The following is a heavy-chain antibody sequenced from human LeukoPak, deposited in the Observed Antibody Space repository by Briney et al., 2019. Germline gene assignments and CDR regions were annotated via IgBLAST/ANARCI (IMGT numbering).Heavy chain of an antibody. Sequence: GGSLRLSCAASAFSFTSYAMHWLRQAPGKGLEWVAVISYDGSNKYYADSVKGRFTISKETSKNILYLQMNSLRVEDTAIYYCAKRGSKADIDNWGQGTLVTVSS. CDR1: AFSFTSYA. V-gene: IGHV3-33*05. CDR3: AKRGSKADIDN. CDR2: ISYDGSNK. J-gene: IGHJ4*02. D-gene: IGHD3-16*01.